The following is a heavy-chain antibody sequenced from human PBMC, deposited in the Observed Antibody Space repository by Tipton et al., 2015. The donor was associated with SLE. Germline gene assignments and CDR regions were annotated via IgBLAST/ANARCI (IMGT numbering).Heavy chain of an antibody. CDR1: GGSITSHY. CDR2: FYDSGST. J-gene: IGHJ6*03. D-gene: IGHD3-3*01. CDR3: ARLNFWRGHREYYYYMDV. Sequence: TLSLTCSVSGGSITSHYWSWIRQPPGKGLEWIGFFYDSGSTSYNPSLESRVTISLDTSKNQFFLKLSSVTAADAAVYFCARLNFWRGHREYYYYMDVWGEGTTVTVSS. V-gene: IGHV4-59*08.